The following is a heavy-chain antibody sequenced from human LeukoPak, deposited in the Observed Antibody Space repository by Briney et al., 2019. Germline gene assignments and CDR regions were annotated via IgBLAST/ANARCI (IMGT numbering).Heavy chain of an antibody. Sequence: GGSLRLSCAASGFTFSSYWMSWVRQAPGKGLEWVANIKQDGSEKYYVDSVKGRFTISRDNAKNSLYLQMNSLRAEDTAVYYCARDQWYYYDSSGYRPLPDYWGQGTLVTVSS. J-gene: IGHJ4*02. D-gene: IGHD3-22*01. CDR2: IKQDGSEK. CDR1: GFTFSSYW. V-gene: IGHV3-7*01. CDR3: ARDQWYYYDSSGYRPLPDY.